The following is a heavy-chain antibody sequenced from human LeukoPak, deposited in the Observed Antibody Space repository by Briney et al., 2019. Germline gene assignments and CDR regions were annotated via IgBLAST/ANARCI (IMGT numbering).Heavy chain of an antibody. Sequence: GGSLRLSCAASGFTFSRYAMSWVRQAPGKGLERVLAISGSGGSTYYADSVKGRFTISRDNSKNTLYLQMNSLIAEDTAVYYCAKSYGSGSYYAFDIWGQGTMVTVSS. CDR3: AKSYGSGSYYAFDI. J-gene: IGHJ3*02. CDR1: GFTFSRYA. D-gene: IGHD3-10*01. V-gene: IGHV3-23*01. CDR2: ISGSGGST.